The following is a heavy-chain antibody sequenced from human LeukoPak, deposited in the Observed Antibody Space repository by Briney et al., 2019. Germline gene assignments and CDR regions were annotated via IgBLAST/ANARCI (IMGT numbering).Heavy chain of an antibody. CDR2: ISHTGDT. CDR3: VRAVTGTSLYDY. CDR1: GGSVSSADSH. D-gene: IGHD1-7*01. V-gene: IGHV4-31*03. J-gene: IGHJ4*02. Sequence: SQTLSLTCTVSGGSVSSADSHRGWIRQYPGKGLEWIGYISHTGDTSYSPSLKSRVMISRDSSTNQFSLTLTSVTAADTAIYYCVRAVTGTSLYDYWGQGTLVTVSS.